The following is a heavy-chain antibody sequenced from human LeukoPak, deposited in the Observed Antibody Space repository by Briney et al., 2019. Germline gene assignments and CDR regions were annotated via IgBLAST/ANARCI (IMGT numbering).Heavy chain of an antibody. CDR1: GFTFSSYS. CDR3: AREITVTIDY. Sequence: PGGSLRLCCAASGFTFSSYSMNWVRQAPGKGLEWVSYISSSSSTIYYADSVKGRFTISRDNAKNSLYLQMNSLRAEDTAVYYCAREITVTIDYWGQGTLVTVSS. J-gene: IGHJ4*02. CDR2: ISSSSSTI. V-gene: IGHV3-48*04. D-gene: IGHD4-17*01.